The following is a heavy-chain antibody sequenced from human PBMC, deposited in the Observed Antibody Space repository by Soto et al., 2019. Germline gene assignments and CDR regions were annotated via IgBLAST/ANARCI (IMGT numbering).Heavy chain of an antibody. Sequence: GGSLRLSCSASGFTFSSYAMHWVRQGAGKGLEWVEIISYDGSHIYYADSLKGRFTISRDNSKNTLYLQMNSLRAEETAVYYCATDEDYGAGIGYFDYWGQGTPVTVSS. V-gene: IGHV3-30*04. CDR3: ATDEDYGAGIGYFDY. CDR2: ISYDGSHI. J-gene: IGHJ4*02. D-gene: IGHD3-10*01. CDR1: GFTFSSYA.